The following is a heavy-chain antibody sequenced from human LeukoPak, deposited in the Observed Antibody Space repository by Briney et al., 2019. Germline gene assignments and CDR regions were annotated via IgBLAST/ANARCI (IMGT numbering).Heavy chain of an antibody. CDR3: ASGGSYFGY. V-gene: IGHV3-7*05. Sequence: GGSLRRSCEGSGFTLSSYWMSWVRQAPGKGLEWVANIKQDGSEKYYVDSVKGRFTISRDNAKNSLFLQMNSLRADDTAVYYCASGGSYFGYWGQGTLVTVSS. CDR2: IKQDGSEK. J-gene: IGHJ4*02. CDR1: GFTLSSYW.